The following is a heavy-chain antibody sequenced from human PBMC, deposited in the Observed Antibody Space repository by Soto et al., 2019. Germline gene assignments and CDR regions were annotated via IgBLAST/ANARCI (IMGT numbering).Heavy chain of an antibody. D-gene: IGHD1-26*01. CDR3: AKDRGGSYTSGYYYGMDV. CDR1: GFTFSSYC. CDR2: ISYDGSNK. V-gene: IGHV3-30*18. Sequence: PGGSLRLSCAASGFTFSSYCMHWVRQAPGKGLEWVAVISYDGSNKYYADSVKGRFTISRDNSKNTLYLQMNSLRAEDAAVYYCAKDRGGSYTSGYYYGMDVWGQGTTVTVSS. J-gene: IGHJ6*02.